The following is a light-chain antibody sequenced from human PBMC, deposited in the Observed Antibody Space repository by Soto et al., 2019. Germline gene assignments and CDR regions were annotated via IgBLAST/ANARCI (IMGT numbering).Light chain of an antibody. CDR3: QQYNSYSLT. V-gene: IGKV1-5*01. CDR1: QSISSG. CDR2: DAS. Sequence: DIQMTQSPSTLSASVGDRVTITCRASQSISSGLAWYQQKPGKAPKLLIYDASSLESGVPSRSSGSGSGTEFTLTISSLQPDDFATYYCQQYNSYSLTFGGGTKVEIK. J-gene: IGKJ4*01.